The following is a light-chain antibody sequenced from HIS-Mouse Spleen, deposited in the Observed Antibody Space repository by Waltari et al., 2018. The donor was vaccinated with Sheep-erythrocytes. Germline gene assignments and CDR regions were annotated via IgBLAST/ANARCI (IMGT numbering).Light chain of an antibody. V-gene: IGKV1-27*01. Sequence: DIQMTQSPSSLSASVGARVTITCRASQGISNYLAWYQQKPGKVPKLLIYAASTLQSGVPSRFSGSGSGTDFTLTISSLQPEDVATYYCQKYNSAPTFGPGTKVDIK. J-gene: IGKJ3*01. CDR3: QKYNSAPT. CDR1: QGISNY. CDR2: AAS.